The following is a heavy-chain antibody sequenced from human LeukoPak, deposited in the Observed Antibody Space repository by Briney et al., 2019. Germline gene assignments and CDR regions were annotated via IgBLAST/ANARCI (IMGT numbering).Heavy chain of an antibody. Sequence: PSETLSLTCTVSGGSISSYYWSWIRQPPGKGLEWIGYIYYSGSTNYNPSHKSRVTISVDTSKNQFSLKLSSVTAADTAVYYCARVGLRWYTFDYWGQGTLVTVSS. V-gene: IGHV4-59*01. CDR3: ARVGLRWYTFDY. CDR1: GGSISSYY. CDR2: IYYSGST. D-gene: IGHD4-23*01. J-gene: IGHJ4*02.